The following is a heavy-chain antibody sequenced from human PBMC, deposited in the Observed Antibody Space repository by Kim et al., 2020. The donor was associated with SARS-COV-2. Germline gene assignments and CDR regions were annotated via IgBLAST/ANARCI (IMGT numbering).Heavy chain of an antibody. D-gene: IGHD3-10*01. CDR1: GGSISSSSYY. J-gene: IGHJ5*02. CDR2: IYYSGST. CDR3: ARRQRLITMVRGVISCWFDP. V-gene: IGHV4-39*01. Sequence: SETLSLTCTVSGGSISSSSYYWGWIRQPPGKGLEWIGSIYYSGSTYYNPSLKSRVTISVATSKNQFSLKLSSVTAADTAVYYCARRQRLITMVRGVISCWFDPWGQGTLVTVSS.